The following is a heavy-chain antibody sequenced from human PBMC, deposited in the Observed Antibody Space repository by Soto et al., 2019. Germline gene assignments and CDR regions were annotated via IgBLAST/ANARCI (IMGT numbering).Heavy chain of an antibody. CDR2: ISSSSSYI. D-gene: IGHD3-22*01. Sequence: EVQLVESGGGLVKPGGSLRLSCAASGFTFSTYCMNWVRQAPGKGLEWVSSISSSSSYIYYADSVKGRFTISRDNAKNSLYLQMNSLRAEDTALYYCARALYYDSIGYWGYWGQGTLVTVSS. CDR3: ARALYYDSIGYWGY. J-gene: IGHJ4*02. V-gene: IGHV3-21*01. CDR1: GFTFSTYC.